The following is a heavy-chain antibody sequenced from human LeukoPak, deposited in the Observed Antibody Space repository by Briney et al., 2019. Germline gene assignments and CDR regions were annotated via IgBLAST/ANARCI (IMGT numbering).Heavy chain of an antibody. Sequence: GGSLRLSCAASGFTVSSNYMSWVRQAPGKGLEWVSVIYSGGSTYYADSVKGRFTISRDNSKNTLYLQMNSLRAEDTAVYYCASGNPLMVRGGGFDYWGQGTLVTVSS. D-gene: IGHD3-10*01. CDR2: IYSGGST. J-gene: IGHJ4*02. CDR3: ASGNPLMVRGGGFDY. CDR1: GFTVSSNY. V-gene: IGHV3-53*01.